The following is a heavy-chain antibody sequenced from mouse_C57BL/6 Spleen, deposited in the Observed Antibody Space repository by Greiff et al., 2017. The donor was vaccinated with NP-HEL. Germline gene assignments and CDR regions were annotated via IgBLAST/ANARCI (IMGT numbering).Heavy chain of an antibody. D-gene: IGHD2-1*01. CDR3: ARSPIYYGNYVYAMDY. Sequence: QVQLQQPGAELVRPGSSVKLSCKASGYTFTSYWMHWVKQRPIQGLEWIGNIDPSDSETHYNQKFKDKATLTVDKSSSTAYMQLSSLTSEDSAVYYCARSPIYYGNYVYAMDYWGQGTSVTVSS. CDR1: GYTFTSYW. CDR2: IDPSDSET. V-gene: IGHV1-52*01. J-gene: IGHJ4*01.